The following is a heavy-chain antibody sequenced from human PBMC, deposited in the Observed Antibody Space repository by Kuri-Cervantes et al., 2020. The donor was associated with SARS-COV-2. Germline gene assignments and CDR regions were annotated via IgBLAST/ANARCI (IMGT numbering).Heavy chain of an antibody. CDR2: INHSGST. CDR3: ARGERQWLSDAFDI. J-gene: IGHJ3*02. Sequence: ESLKISCAVYGGSFGGYYWSWVRQPPGKGLEWIGEINHSGSTNYNPSLKSRVTISVDTSKNQFSLKLSSVTAADTAVYYCARGERQWLSDAFDIWGQGTMVTVSS. D-gene: IGHD6-19*01. CDR1: GGSFGGYY. V-gene: IGHV4-34*01.